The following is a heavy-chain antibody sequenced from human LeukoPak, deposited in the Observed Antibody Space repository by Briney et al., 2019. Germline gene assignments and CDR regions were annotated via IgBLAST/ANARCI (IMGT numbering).Heavy chain of an antibody. CDR3: AKDDSAYSYVSFDY. V-gene: IGHV3-23*01. J-gene: IGHJ4*02. CDR2: IGGSGTSA. D-gene: IGHD5-18*01. Sequence: PGGSLRLSCAASGFTFSSYAMSWVRQAPGKGLEWVSAIGGSGTSAYYADSLKGRFTISRDNSKNTLYLQVNSLRAEDTAVYYCAKDDSAYSYVSFDYWGQGTLVTVSS. CDR1: GFTFSSYA.